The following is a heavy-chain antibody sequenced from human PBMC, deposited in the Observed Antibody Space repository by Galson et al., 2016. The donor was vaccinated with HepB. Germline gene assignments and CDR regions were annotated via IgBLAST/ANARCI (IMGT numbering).Heavy chain of an antibody. J-gene: IGHJ4*02. CDR3: ARDMKDYEILTGVFEY. CDR1: GYTFIRYA. Sequence: SVKVSCKASGYTFIRYAIHWVRQAPGQRLEWVGWMNAGNGNTKYSQRFQGRVTITRDTSASTAYMELSGLRSEDTAVYYCARDMKDYEILTGVFEYWGQGTLVTVSS. CDR2: MNAGNGNT. D-gene: IGHD3-9*01. V-gene: IGHV1-3*01.